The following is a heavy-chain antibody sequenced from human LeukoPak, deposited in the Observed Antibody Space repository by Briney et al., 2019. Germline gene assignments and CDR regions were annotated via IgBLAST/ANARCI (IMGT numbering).Heavy chain of an antibody. J-gene: IGHJ5*02. CDR1: GGSFSGYY. V-gene: IGHV4-34*01. D-gene: IGHD2-2*01. Sequence: SETLSLTCAVYGGSFSGYYWSWLRQPPGKGLEWIGEINHSGSTNYNPSLKSRVTISVDTSKNQFSLKLSSVTAADTAVYYCARPPKDIVVVPARRNWFDPWGQGTLVTVSS. CDR3: ARPPKDIVVVPARRNWFDP. CDR2: INHSGST.